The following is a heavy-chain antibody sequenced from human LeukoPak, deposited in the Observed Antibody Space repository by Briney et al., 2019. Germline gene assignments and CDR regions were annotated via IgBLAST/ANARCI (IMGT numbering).Heavy chain of an antibody. D-gene: IGHD3-3*01. CDR3: ARLLEWSQARDY. V-gene: IGHV1-2*02. CDR1: GYTFTGNY. CDR2: TNPNRGGT. J-gene: IGHJ4*02. Sequence: SVKASSKPYGYTFTGNYMHWERQVPGQGREWMGWTNPNRGGTNYAQKFQGRVTMTRDPSISTTSMGLSRLRSDDTAVYYCARLLEWSQARDYWGQGTLVTVSS.